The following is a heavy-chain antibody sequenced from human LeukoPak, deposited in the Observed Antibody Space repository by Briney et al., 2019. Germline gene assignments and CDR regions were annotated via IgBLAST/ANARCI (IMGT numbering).Heavy chain of an antibody. V-gene: IGHV3-23*01. CDR1: GFTFSSYA. Sequence: PGGSLRLSCAASGFTFSSYAMSWVRQAPGKGLEWVSAISGSGGSTYYADSVKGRFTISRDNSKNTLYLQMNSLRAEDTAVYYCAKDTQWLVLLGLSDYWGQGTLVTVSS. CDR3: AKDTQWLVLLGLSDY. J-gene: IGHJ4*02. CDR2: ISGSGGST. D-gene: IGHD6-19*01.